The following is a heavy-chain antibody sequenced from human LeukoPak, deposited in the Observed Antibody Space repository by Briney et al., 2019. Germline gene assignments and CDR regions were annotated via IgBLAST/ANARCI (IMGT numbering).Heavy chain of an antibody. CDR2: IYTSGST. Sequence: SETLSLTCAVYGGSFSGYYWSWIRQPAGKGLEWIGRIYTSGSTNYNPSLKSRVTMSVDTSKNQFSLKLSSVTAADTAVYYCARSLTAISFDFDYWGQGTLVTVSS. CDR3: ARSLTAISFDFDY. J-gene: IGHJ4*02. V-gene: IGHV4-59*10. D-gene: IGHD2-21*02. CDR1: GGSFSGYY.